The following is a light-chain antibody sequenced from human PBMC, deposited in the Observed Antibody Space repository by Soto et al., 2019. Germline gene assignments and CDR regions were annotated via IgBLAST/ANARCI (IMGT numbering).Light chain of an antibody. Sequence: DIQMTQSPSTLSASVGARVTITCRASQSISSWLAWYQQKPGKAPKLLIFAASSLQGGVPSRFSGSGSGTDFTLTISSLQPEDFATYYCQQSYSTPFTFGPGTKVDIK. J-gene: IGKJ3*01. CDR2: AAS. V-gene: IGKV1-39*01. CDR3: QQSYSTPFT. CDR1: QSISSW.